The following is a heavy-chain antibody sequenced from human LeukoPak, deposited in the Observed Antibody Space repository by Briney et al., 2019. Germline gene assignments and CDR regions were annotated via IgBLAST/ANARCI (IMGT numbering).Heavy chain of an antibody. D-gene: IGHD2-15*01. Sequence: SETLSLTCAVYGGSFSGYYWSWIRQPPGKGLEWIGEINHSGSTNYNPSLKSRVTISVDTSKNQFSLKLSSVTAAVTAVYYCARDRQDSRLAFDYWGQGTLVTVSS. CDR3: ARDRQDSRLAFDY. CDR2: INHSGST. V-gene: IGHV4-34*01. CDR1: GGSFSGYY. J-gene: IGHJ4*02.